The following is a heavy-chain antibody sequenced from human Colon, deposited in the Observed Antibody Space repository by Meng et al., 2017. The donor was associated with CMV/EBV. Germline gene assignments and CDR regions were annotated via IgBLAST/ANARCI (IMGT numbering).Heavy chain of an antibody. Sequence: QVQLQQWGAGLLKPSETLPLTCAVYGGSFSGYYWTWIRQTPGKGLEWIGEINRSGSTDYNPSLKSRVTISVDTSKNQFSLKLNSVTAADTAVYYCARATKASCWEVLDYWGHGTLVTVSS. CDR2: INRSGST. V-gene: IGHV4-34*01. J-gene: IGHJ4*01. CDR3: ARATKASCWEVLDY. CDR1: GGSFSGYY. D-gene: IGHD2-2*01.